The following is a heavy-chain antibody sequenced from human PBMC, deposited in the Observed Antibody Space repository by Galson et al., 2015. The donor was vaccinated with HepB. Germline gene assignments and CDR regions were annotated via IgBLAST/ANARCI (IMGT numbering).Heavy chain of an antibody. D-gene: IGHD6-19*01. CDR2: ISYDGSNK. J-gene: IGHJ4*02. V-gene: IGHV3-30*03. Sequence: SLRLSCAASGFTFSSYGMHWVRQAPGKGLEWVAVISYDGSNKYYADSVKGRFTISRDNSKNTLYLQMNSLRAEDTAVYYCASEELRYSSLGYWGQGTLVTVSS. CDR1: GFTFSSYG. CDR3: ASEELRYSSLGY.